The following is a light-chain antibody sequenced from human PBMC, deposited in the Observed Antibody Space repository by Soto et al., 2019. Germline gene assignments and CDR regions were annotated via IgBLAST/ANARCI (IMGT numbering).Light chain of an antibody. V-gene: IGLV1-47*01. CDR3: AAWDNSLSGPYV. Sequence: QSVVTRPPPASGTRGQMVTISCSVSSSNIVSNYVYWYHQLPGTAPKLLIYRNNQRPSGVPDRFSCSKSGTSASLAISGLRXEDEADYYWAAWDNSLSGPYVFGTGTKDTVL. J-gene: IGLJ1*01. CDR1: SSNIVSNY. CDR2: RNN.